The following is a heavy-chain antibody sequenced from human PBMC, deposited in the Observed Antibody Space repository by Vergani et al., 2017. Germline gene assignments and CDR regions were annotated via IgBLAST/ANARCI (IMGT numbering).Heavy chain of an antibody. CDR2: INHSGST. V-gene: IGHV4-34*01. D-gene: IGHD3-3*01. CDR3: ALLRVWRGDAFDI. J-gene: IGHJ3*02. CDR1: GGSFSGYY. Sequence: QVQLQQWGAGLLKPSETLSLTCAVYGGSFSGYYWSWIRQPPGKGLEWIGEINHSGSTNYNPSLKSRVTISVDTSKNQFSLKLISVTAADTAVYYCALLRVWRGDAFDIWGQGTMVTVSS.